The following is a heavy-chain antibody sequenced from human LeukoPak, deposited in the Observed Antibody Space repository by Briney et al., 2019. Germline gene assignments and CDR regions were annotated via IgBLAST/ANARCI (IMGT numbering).Heavy chain of an antibody. CDR1: GITLSDYW. CDR3: VRGGHKLDIETSRYYYGLDV. V-gene: IGHV3-74*03. CDR2: IESDGTRT. D-gene: IGHD2-2*03. J-gene: IGHJ6*02. Sequence: GGSLRLSCAASGITLSDYWMYWVRQGPGKGLVHVSRIESDGTRTVYADSVKGRFTISRDNAKNTMYLQMNSLRAEDTAVYYCVRGGHKLDIETSRYYYGLDVWGQGTTVTVSS.